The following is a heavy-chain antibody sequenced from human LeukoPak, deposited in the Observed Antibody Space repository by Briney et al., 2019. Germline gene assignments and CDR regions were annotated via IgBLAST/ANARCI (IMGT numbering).Heavy chain of an antibody. V-gene: IGHV1-2*02. J-gene: IGHJ3*02. CDR2: INPNSGGT. CDR3: ARVDSSGYYQKDAFDI. D-gene: IGHD3-22*01. CDR1: GGTFTGYY. Sequence: ASVKVSCKASGGTFTGYYMHWVRQAPGQGLEWMGWINPNSGGTNYAQKFQGRVTMTRDTSISTAYMELSRLRSDDTAVYYCARVDSSGYYQKDAFDIWGQGTMVTVSS.